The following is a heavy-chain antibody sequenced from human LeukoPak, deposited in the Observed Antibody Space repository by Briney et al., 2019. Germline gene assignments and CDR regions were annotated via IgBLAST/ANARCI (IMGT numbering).Heavy chain of an antibody. V-gene: IGHV1-69*13. CDR2: IIPIFGTA. D-gene: IGHD1-1*01. Sequence: SVKVSCKASGGTFSSYAISWVRQAPGQGLEWMGGIIPIFGTANYAQKFQGRVTITADESTSTAYMELSSLRSEDTAVYYCARRNGVNDYHYYYYGMDVWGQGTTVTASS. J-gene: IGHJ6*02. CDR1: GGTFSSYA. CDR3: ARRNGVNDYHYYYYGMDV.